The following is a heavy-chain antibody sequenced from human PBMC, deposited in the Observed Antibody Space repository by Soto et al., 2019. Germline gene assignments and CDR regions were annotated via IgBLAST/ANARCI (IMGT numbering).Heavy chain of an antibody. CDR3: ARTASSGSHHFDY. CDR1: GGSISSGGYY. V-gene: IGHV4-31*03. Sequence: QVQLQESGPGLVKPSQTLSLTCTVSGGSISSGGYYWSWIRQHPGKGLEWIGYIYYSGSTYYNPSLKSRVTISVDTSKNQASLKLSSVTAADTAVYYCARTASSGSHHFDYWGQGTLVTVSS. CDR2: IYYSGST. J-gene: IGHJ4*02. D-gene: IGHD3-10*01.